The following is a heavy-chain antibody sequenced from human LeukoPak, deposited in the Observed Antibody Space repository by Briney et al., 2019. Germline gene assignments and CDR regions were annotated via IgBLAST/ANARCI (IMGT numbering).Heavy chain of an antibody. J-gene: IGHJ4*02. CDR1: GGSISSSSYY. CDR2: IYYSGST. Sequence: PSETLSLTCTVSGGSISSSSYYWGWIRQPPGKGLEWIGSIYYSGSTYYNPSLKSRVTISADTSKNQFSLKLSSVTAADTAVYYCVYYYGSGSVEYWGQGTLVTVSS. CDR3: VYYYGSGSVEY. D-gene: IGHD3-10*01. V-gene: IGHV4-39*01.